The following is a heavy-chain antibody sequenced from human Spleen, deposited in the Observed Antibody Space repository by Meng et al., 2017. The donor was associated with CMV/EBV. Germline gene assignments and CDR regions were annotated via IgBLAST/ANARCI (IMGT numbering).Heavy chain of an antibody. CDR3: ARAYADFWSGYTDY. CDR1: GGSVSSGSDY. V-gene: IGHV4-61*01. CDR2: IYYSGST. J-gene: IGHJ4*02. D-gene: IGHD3-3*01. Sequence: SGGSVSSGSDYWSWIRQPPGKGLEWIGYIYYSGSTNYNPSLKSRVTISVDTSKNQFSLKLSSVTAADTAVYYCARAYADFWSGYTDYWGQGTLVTVSS.